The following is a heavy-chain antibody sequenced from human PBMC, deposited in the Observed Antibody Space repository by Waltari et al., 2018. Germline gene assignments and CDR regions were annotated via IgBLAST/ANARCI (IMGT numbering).Heavy chain of an antibody. CDR3: TSGGGWSSTY. J-gene: IGHJ4*02. Sequence: EVQLVESGGGLVQPGWSLSLSGVASGFSFWDNWLTWVRQAQGKGLEWVANKKKDGSEKNYVDSVKGRFTISRDNAKNSLYLQMNSLRVEDAAMYYCTSGGGWSSTYWGQGTLVTVSS. CDR1: GFSFWDNW. D-gene: IGHD6-19*01. CDR2: KKKDGSEK. V-gene: IGHV3-7*01.